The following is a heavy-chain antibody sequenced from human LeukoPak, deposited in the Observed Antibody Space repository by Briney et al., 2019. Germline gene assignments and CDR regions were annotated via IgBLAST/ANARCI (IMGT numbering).Heavy chain of an antibody. CDR2: IYYSGST. D-gene: IGHD6-13*01. Sequence: PSETLSLTCTVSGGSISSSSYYWGWIRQPPGKGLEWIGSIYYSGSTYYNPSLKSRVTISVDTSKNQFSLKLSSVTAADTAVYCCARVGSSSYRGGGYYFDYWGQGTLVTVSS. CDR3: ARVGSSSYRGGGYYFDY. CDR1: GGSISSSSYY. V-gene: IGHV4-39*07. J-gene: IGHJ4*02.